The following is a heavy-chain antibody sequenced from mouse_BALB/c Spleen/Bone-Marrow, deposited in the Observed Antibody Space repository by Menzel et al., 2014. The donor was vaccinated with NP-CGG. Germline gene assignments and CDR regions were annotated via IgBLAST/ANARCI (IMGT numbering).Heavy chain of an antibody. J-gene: IGHJ3*01. CDR3: ARSGDYDKAWFAY. D-gene: IGHD2-4*01. CDR2: IDPANGNT. CDR1: GFNIKDTY. V-gene: IGHV14-3*02. Sequence: EVMLVESGAELVKPGASVKLSCTAPGFNIKDTYMHWVKQRPEQGLEWIGRIDPANGNTKYDPKFQAKATITPDTSSNTAYLQLSSLTSEDTAVYYCARSGDYDKAWFAYWGQGTLVTVSA.